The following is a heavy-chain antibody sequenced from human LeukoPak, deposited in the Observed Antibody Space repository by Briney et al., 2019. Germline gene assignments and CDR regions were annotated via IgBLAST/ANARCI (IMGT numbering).Heavy chain of an antibody. CDR1: GYTFTSYG. J-gene: IGHJ4*02. D-gene: IGHD3-22*01. CDR3: ARDLSETYYYDSSTDY. CDR2: XSAYNGNT. V-gene: IGHV1-18*01. Sequence: GASVKVSCKASGYTFTSYGISWVRQAPGQGLXXXXXXSAYNGNTNYAQKLQGRVTMTTDTSTSTAYMELRSLRSDDTAVYYCARDLSETYYYDSSTDYWGQGTLVTVSS.